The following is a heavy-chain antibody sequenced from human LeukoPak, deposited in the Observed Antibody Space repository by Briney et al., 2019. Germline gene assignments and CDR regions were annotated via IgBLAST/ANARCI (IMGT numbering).Heavy chain of an antibody. CDR3: ARVAGWHWFDP. D-gene: IGHD6-19*01. CDR2: INPSGGST. CDR1: GYTFTSYY. J-gene: IGHJ5*02. V-gene: IGHV1-46*01. Sequence: GSVKVSCKAFGYTFTSYYMHWVRQAPGQGLEWMGIINPSGGSTSYAQKFQGRVTMTRDMSTSTVYMELSSLRSEDTAVYYCARVAGWHWFDPWGQGTLVTVSS.